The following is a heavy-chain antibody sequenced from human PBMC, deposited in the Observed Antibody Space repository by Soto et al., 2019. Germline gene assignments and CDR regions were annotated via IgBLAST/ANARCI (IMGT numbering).Heavy chain of an antibody. V-gene: IGHV4-30-2*01. CDR1: GGSISSGGYS. CDR2: IYHSGST. CDR3: ASAGGLGAVAVDY. J-gene: IGHJ4*02. D-gene: IGHD6-19*01. Sequence: QLQLQESGSGLVKPSQTLSLTCAVSGGSISSGGYSWSWIRQPPGKGLEWIGYIYHSGSTYYNPSRKSRVTVSVDRSKNQCSLKLSSVTAADTAVYYCASAGGLGAVAVDYWGQGTLVTVSS.